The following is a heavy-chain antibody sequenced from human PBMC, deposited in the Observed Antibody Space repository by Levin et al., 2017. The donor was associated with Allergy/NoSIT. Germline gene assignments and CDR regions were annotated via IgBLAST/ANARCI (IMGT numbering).Heavy chain of an antibody. J-gene: IGHJ4*02. Sequence: SCAASGLTVSTNYMTWVRQAPGKGLESVSVIYRGGSTYYADSVKGRFTISRDNSENTLYLQMNSLRAEDTAVYYCAREHSSGWYIDYWGQGTLVTVSS. CDR2: IYRGGST. CDR1: GLTVSTNY. D-gene: IGHD6-19*01. CDR3: AREHSSGWYIDY. V-gene: IGHV3-66*01.